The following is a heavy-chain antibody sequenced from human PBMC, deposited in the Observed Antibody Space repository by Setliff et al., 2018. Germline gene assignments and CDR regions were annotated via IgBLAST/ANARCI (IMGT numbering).Heavy chain of an antibody. CDR1: GGSFSGYY. V-gene: IGHV4-34*01. Sequence: PSETLSLTCAVYGGSFSGYYWSWIRQPPGKGLEWIGEINHSGSTNYNPSLKSRVTISVDTSKNQFSLKLSSVTAAYTAVYYCARGRGISMIVVVTHDASDIWGQGTMVTVSS. CDR2: INHSGST. CDR3: ARGRGISMIVVVTHDASDI. J-gene: IGHJ3*02. D-gene: IGHD3-22*01.